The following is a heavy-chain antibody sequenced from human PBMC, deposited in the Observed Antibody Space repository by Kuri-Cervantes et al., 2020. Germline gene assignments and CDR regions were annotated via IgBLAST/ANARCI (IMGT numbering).Heavy chain of an antibody. CDR3: ARARGRGFTNGGYYFDY. Sequence: GSLRPSCAVYGGSFSGYYWSWIRQSPGKGLEWIGFIFDTGNTDYNPSLKSRVTIAVDTSKSQFSLELTSMTAADTAIYYCARARGRGFTNGGYYFDYWGQGSLVTVSS. D-gene: IGHD2-8*01. V-gene: IGHV4-59*13. CDR2: IFDTGNT. CDR1: GGSFSGYY. J-gene: IGHJ4*02.